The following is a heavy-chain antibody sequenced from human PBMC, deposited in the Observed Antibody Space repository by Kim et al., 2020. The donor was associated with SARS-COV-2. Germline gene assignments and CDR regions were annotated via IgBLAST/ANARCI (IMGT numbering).Heavy chain of an antibody. J-gene: IGHJ4*02. CDR2: INYSGSP. V-gene: IGHV4-39*02. CDR1: GDSISRSNYY. Sequence: SETLSLTCTVSGDSISRSNYYWGWIRQPPGKGLEWIGTINYSGSPHYNPSLKSRITISMDTDKNHVSLKLTSVTAADTAMYYCCNNLSVWGQGTRVTVSS. D-gene: IGHD1-1*01. CDR3: CNNLSV.